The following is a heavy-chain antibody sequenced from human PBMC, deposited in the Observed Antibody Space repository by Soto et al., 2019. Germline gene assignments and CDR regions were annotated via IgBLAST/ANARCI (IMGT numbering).Heavy chain of an antibody. CDR2: INPSGGST. CDR3: ARGGGGGYYDSSGYYFDY. CDR1: GYTFTSYY. D-gene: IGHD3-22*01. V-gene: IGHV1-46*01. Sequence: ASVKVSCKASGYTFTSYYMHWVRQAPGQGREWMGIINPSGGSTSYAQKFQGRVTMTRDTSTSTVYMELSSLRPEDTAVYYFARGGGGGYYDSSGYYFDYWGQGTLVTVSS. J-gene: IGHJ4*02.